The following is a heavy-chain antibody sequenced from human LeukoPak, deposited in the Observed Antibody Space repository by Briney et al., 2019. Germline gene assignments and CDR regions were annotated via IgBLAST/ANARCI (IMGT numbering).Heavy chain of an antibody. CDR3: ARLRFGGYSYGSYYYYYMDV. J-gene: IGHJ6*03. Sequence: SEALSLTCTVSGGSISSGSYYWSWIRQPAGKGLEWIGRIYTSGSTNYNPSLKSRVTISVDTSKNQFSLKLSSVTAADTAVYYCARLRFGGYSYGSYYYYYMDVWGKGITVTISS. CDR1: GGSISSGSYY. CDR2: IYTSGST. D-gene: IGHD5-18*01. V-gene: IGHV4-61*02.